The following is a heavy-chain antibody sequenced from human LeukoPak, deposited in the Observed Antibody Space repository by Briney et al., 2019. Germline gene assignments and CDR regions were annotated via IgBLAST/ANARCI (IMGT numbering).Heavy chain of an antibody. D-gene: IGHD2-2*01. Sequence: GGSLRLSCAASGFTFSSYGMHWVRQAPGKGLEWVAVIWYDGSNKYYADSVKGRFTISRDNSKNTLYLQMNSLRAEDTAVYYCARLGYQLLFYYFDYWGQGTLVTVSS. CDR3: ARLGYQLLFYYFDY. V-gene: IGHV3-33*01. CDR1: GFTFSSYG. CDR2: IWYDGSNK. J-gene: IGHJ4*02.